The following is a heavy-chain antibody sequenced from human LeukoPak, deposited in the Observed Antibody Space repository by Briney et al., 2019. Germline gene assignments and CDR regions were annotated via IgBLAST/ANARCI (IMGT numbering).Heavy chain of an antibody. CDR2: IYYSGNT. V-gene: IGHV4-59*01. Sequence: SETLSLTCTVSGGSISSYYWSWIRQPPGKGLEWIGYIYYSGNTNYNPSLKSRVTISVDTSKNQFSLKLSSVTAADTAVYYCARAQVGHDAFDIWGQGTMVTVSS. D-gene: IGHD3/OR15-3a*01. J-gene: IGHJ3*02. CDR1: GGSISSYY. CDR3: ARAQVGHDAFDI.